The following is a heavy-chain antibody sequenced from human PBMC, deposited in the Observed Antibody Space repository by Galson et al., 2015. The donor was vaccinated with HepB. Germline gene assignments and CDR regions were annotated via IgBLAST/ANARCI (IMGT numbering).Heavy chain of an antibody. V-gene: IGHV1-3*01. D-gene: IGHD3-10*01. CDR2: INAGNGNT. Sequence: SVKVSCKASGYTFTSYAMHWVRQAHGQRLEWMGWINAGNGNTKYSQKFQGSVTITRVTSASTAYMELSSLRSEDTAVYYCARGGYSGSGSYIGYWGQGTLVTVSS. CDR3: ARGGYSGSGSYIGY. CDR1: GYTFTSYA. J-gene: IGHJ4*02.